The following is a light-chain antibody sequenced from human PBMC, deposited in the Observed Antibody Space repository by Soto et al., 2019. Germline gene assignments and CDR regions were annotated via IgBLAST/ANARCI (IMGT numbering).Light chain of an antibody. CDR1: QSVSSSY. Sequence: TILTQSPGTLSLSPGERATLTCRASQSVSSSYLAWYQQKPGQAPRLLIYGASSRATGIPDRFSGSGSGTDFTLTISRLEPEDFAVYYCQQYGSPRFGGGTKV. CDR2: GAS. V-gene: IGKV3-20*01. J-gene: IGKJ4*01. CDR3: QQYGSPR.